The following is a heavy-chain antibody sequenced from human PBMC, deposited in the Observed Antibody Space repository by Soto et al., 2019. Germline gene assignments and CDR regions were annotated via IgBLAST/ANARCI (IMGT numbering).Heavy chain of an antibody. D-gene: IGHD2-21*02. CDR1: GGTFSSYT. V-gene: IGHV1-69*02. J-gene: IGHJ3*02. Sequence: GPSVKVSCKASGGTFSSYTISWVRQAPGQGLEWMGRIIPILGIANYAQKFQGRVTITADKSTSTAYMELSSLRSEDTAVYYCARALRLVTAIHHDAFDIWGQGTMVTVSS. CDR3: ARALRLVTAIHHDAFDI. CDR2: IIPILGIA.